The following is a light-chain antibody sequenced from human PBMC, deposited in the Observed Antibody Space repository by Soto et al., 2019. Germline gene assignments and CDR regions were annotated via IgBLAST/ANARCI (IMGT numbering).Light chain of an antibody. J-gene: IGKJ1*01. CDR2: DAS. V-gene: IGKV3-11*01. CDR1: QSISSY. Sequence: EVVLTQSPDTLSLPPGERATLSCRASQSISSYLAWYQQKPGQAPRLLIYDASSRATGIPARFSGSGSGTDFTLTISSLEPEDFAVYYCQQLTDWPPQGTFGQGTKVDTK. CDR3: QQLTDWPPQGT.